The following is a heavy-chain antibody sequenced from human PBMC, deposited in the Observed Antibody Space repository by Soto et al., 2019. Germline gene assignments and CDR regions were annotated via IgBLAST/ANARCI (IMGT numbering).Heavy chain of an antibody. CDR3: ARSRTGTTYGGMDV. CDR1: EFTFSSYG. J-gene: IGHJ6*02. D-gene: IGHD1-7*01. CDR2: ISYDGSKK. V-gene: IGHV3-30*03. Sequence: GGSLRLSCAASEFTFSSYGIHWVRQAPGKGLEWVAVISYDGSKKNYLDSVKGRFTISRDNSKNSLYLQMNSLRAEDTAVYYCARSRTGTTYGGMDVWGQGTTVTVSS.